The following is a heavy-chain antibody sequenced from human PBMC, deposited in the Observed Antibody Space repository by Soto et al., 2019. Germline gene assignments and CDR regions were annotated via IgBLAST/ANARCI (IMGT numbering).Heavy chain of an antibody. Sequence: QVQLQESGPGLVKPSETLSLTCTVSGGSISSYYWSWIRQPPGKGLEWIGYIYYSGSTNYNPSLRRRVTISVAASKTQFSLKLSSVTAADTAVYYCASRYGGAFDIWGQGTMVTVSS. CDR2: IYYSGST. J-gene: IGHJ3*02. CDR1: GGSISSYY. V-gene: IGHV4-59*08. D-gene: IGHD4-17*01. CDR3: ASRYGGAFDI.